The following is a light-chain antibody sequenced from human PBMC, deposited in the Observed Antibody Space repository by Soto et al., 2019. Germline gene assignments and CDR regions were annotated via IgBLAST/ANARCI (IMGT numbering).Light chain of an antibody. J-gene: IGKJ4*01. CDR3: YKRSNCPLS. V-gene: IGKV3-11*01. CDR1: QSVFSS. CDR2: DAY. Sequence: EIVLTQSPVTLSLSPGERATLSCRASQSVFSSLAWYHRKPDQAPRLLIYDAYTRATAIPPRFRGSGSGTDYTLILSSLEPEGCAVYYCYKRSNCPLSFGGGTKVDIK.